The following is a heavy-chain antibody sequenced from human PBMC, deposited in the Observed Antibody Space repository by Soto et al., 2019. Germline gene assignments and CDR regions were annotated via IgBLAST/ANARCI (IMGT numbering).Heavy chain of an antibody. J-gene: IGHJ6*01. Sequence: PSETLSLTCTVSGGSISNYYWSWIRLPPGKGLEWIGHIYYSGSTKYNPSLKSRGTISVDTSKNQFSLKLSSVTAADTAVYYCARVGAEAGGSIYYYYNGMEVWGKGTTVTVSS. CDR2: IYYSGST. CDR3: ARVGAEAGGSIYYYYNGMEV. CDR1: GGSISNYY. V-gene: IGHV4-59*01. D-gene: IGHD6-19*01.